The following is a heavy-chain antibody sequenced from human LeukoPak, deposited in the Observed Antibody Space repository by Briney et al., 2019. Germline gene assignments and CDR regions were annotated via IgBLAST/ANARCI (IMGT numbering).Heavy chain of an antibody. CDR2: INHSGST. D-gene: IGHD3-22*01. Sequence: SETLSLTCAVYGGSFSGYYWSWIRQPPGKGLEWIGEINHSGSTNYNPSLKSRVTISVDTSKNQFSLKLSSVTAADTAVYYCARGWGIVVVKVFDYWGQGTLVTVSS. CDR3: ARGWGIVVVKVFDY. J-gene: IGHJ4*02. V-gene: IGHV4-34*01. CDR1: GGSFSGYY.